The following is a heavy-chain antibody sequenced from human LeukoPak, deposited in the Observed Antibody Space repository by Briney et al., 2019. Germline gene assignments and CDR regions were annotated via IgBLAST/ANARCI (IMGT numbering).Heavy chain of an antibody. Sequence: GGSLRLSCAASGFTFSTHSMDWVRQAPGKALEWVSSISSGGTSKFYADSVKGRFTISRDNAKNSLFLQMNSLRADDTAVYYCARDSPGCSWTFDLWGQGTLVTVSS. CDR1: GFTFSTHS. V-gene: IGHV3-21*01. J-gene: IGHJ5*02. D-gene: IGHD6-13*01. CDR2: ISSGGTSK. CDR3: ARDSPGCSWTFDL.